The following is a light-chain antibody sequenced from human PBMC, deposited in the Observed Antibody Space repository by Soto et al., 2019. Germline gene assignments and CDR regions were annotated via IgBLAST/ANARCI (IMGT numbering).Light chain of an antibody. CDR1: SSDVGGYKY. V-gene: IGLV2-14*01. Sequence: QSVLTQPASVSGTPGQSITISCTGTSSDVGGYKYAAWFQQHPGKAPKLMIYEVSNRPSGVSNRFSGYKSGNSASLTISGLQAEDEADYYCSSYSSSRDVFFGGGTKLTVL. CDR2: EVS. J-gene: IGLJ2*01. CDR3: SSYSSSRDVF.